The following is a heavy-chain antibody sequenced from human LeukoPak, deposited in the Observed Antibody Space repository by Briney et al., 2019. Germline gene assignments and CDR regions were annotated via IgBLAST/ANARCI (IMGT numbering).Heavy chain of an antibody. V-gene: IGHV3-15*01. J-gene: IGHJ6*03. CDR2: IKSKTVGGGTT. CDR1: GFIFSNAW. CDR3: TTAPDIVVVPAAMGEDYYYYMDV. Sequence: GESLRLSCAASGFIFSNAWMYWVRQAPGKGLEWVGRIKSKTVGGGTTDYAAPVKGRFTISRDDSKNTLYLQMNSLKTEDTAVYYCTTAPDIVVVPAAMGEDYYYYMDVWGKGTTVTVSS. D-gene: IGHD2-2*01.